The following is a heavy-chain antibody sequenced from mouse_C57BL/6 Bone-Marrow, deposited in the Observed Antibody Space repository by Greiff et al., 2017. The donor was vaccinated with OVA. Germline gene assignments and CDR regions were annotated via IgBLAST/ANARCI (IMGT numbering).Heavy chain of an antibody. CDR1: GFTFSDYY. CDR3: ARGDYPFAY. J-gene: IGHJ3*01. D-gene: IGHD2-4*01. V-gene: IGHV5-12*01. CDR2: ISNGGGST. Sequence: EVMLVESGGGLVQPGGSLKLSCAASGFTFSDYYMYWVRQTPEKRLEWVAYISNGGGSTYYPDTVKGRFTISRDNAKNTLYLQMSRLKSEDTAMYYCARGDYPFAYWGQGTLVTVSA.